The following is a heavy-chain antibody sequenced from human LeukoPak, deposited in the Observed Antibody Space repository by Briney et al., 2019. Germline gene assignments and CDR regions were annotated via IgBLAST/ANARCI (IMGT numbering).Heavy chain of an antibody. J-gene: IGHJ4*02. D-gene: IGHD6-13*01. Sequence: SVNLSCKSSGGTFTSYAISWVRQAPGQGLEWMGGIIPIFGTANYAQKFQGRVTITADESTSTAYMELSSLRSEDTAVYYCARVILSAAAGLLFDYWGQGTLVTVSS. V-gene: IGHV1-69*13. CDR1: GGTFTSYA. CDR3: ARVILSAAAGLLFDY. CDR2: IIPIFGTA.